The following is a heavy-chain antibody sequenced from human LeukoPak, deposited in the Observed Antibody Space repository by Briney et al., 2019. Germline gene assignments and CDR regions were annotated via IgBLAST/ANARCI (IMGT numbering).Heavy chain of an antibody. Sequence: ASVKVSCKAYGYTFSSYGISWVRQAPGQGLEWMGIINPSGDNTWYAQKFQGRVTMTRDMATSTDYMEVSSLRSEDTAVYYCARDNSVGDSAWWFDPWGQGTLVTVSS. CDR3: ARDNSVGDSAWWFDP. D-gene: IGHD5-12*01. V-gene: IGHV1-46*01. J-gene: IGHJ5*02. CDR2: INPSGDNT. CDR1: GYTFSSYG.